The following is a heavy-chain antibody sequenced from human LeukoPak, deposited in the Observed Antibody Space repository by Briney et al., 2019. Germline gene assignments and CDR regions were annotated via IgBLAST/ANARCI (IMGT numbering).Heavy chain of an antibody. Sequence: PGGSLRLSCAASGFTFSSYAMSWVRQAPGKGLEWVSAISGSGGSTYYADSVKGRFTISRDNSKNTLYLQMNSLRAEDTAVYYCAKDHRIVRVTTPPEYFQHWGQGTLVTVSS. D-gene: IGHD1-26*01. J-gene: IGHJ1*01. CDR3: AKDHRIVRVTTPPEYFQH. CDR2: ISGSGGST. V-gene: IGHV3-23*01. CDR1: GFTFSSYA.